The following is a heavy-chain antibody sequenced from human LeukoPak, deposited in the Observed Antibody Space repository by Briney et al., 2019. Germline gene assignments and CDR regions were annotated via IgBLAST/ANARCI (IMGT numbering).Heavy chain of an antibody. CDR1: GFPFSSYE. J-gene: IGHJ6*04. D-gene: IGHD3-10*02. V-gene: IGHV3-48*03. Sequence: GGPLNLSCAASGFPFSSYEMNWVRQAPGKGLEWVSYISSSGSTIYYADSVKGRFTISRDNAKNSLYLQMNSLRAEDPAVFYFXELGITMIGGVWGKGTTVTISS. CDR2: ISSSGSTI. CDR3: XELGITMIGGV.